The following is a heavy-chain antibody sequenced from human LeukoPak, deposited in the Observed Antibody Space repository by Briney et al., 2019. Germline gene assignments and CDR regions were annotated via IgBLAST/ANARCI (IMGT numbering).Heavy chain of an antibody. CDR2: IDPSDSYT. CDR1: GYSFTSYW. J-gene: IGHJ4*02. Sequence: GEALKISCKGSGYSFTSYWISWVRQMPGKGLGLMWRIDPSDSYTNYSPSFQGHVTISADKSISTASLQWSSLKASVTAMYYCARLSYYYVHWGQGTLVSVPS. CDR3: ARLSYYYVH. D-gene: IGHD3-10*02. V-gene: IGHV5-10-1*01.